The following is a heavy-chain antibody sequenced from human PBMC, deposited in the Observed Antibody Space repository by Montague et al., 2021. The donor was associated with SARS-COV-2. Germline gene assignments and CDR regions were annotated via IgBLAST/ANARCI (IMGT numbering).Heavy chain of an antibody. D-gene: IGHD6-19*01. CDR2: IYSGGST. CDR3: ARGYSSGWSYYFDY. V-gene: IGHV3-53*01. CDR1: GFTVSSNS. J-gene: IGHJ4*02. Sequence: SLRLSCAASGFTVSSNSMSWVRQAPGKGLEWVSVIYSGGSTYYXXXVXXRFTISRDNSKNTLYLQMNSLRAEDAAVYYCARGYSSGWSYYFDYWGQGTLVTVSS.